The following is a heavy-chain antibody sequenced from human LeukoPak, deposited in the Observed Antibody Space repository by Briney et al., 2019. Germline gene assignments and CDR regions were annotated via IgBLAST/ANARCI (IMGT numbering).Heavy chain of an antibody. CDR2: INPSGGST. D-gene: IGHD2-2*01. Sequence: GASVKVSCKASGYIFTLYYMHWVRQAPRQGLEWMGKINPSGGSTKYAQQFQGRVTMTRDMSTSTVYMELSSLRSEDTAVYYCARDRYCSSTSCYAVFDYWGQGTLVTVSS. CDR3: ARDRYCSSTSCYAVFDY. V-gene: IGHV1-46*01. J-gene: IGHJ4*02. CDR1: GYIFTLYY.